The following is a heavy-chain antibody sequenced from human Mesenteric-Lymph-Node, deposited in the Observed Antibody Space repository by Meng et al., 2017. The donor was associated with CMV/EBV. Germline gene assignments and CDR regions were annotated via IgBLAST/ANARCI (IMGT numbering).Heavy chain of an antibody. D-gene: IGHD4-17*01. V-gene: IGHV3-23*01. CDR2: ISGSGNSA. J-gene: IGHJ4*02. CDR1: GLTFSSSV. Sequence: GGSLRLSCAASGLTFSSSVMSWVRQAPGKGLEWVSDISGSGNSAYYADSVKGRFTISRDHSKNTLYLQMNSLRAEDTAVYYCARDRVLYGDYDSGFDYWGQGTLVTVSS. CDR3: ARDRVLYGDYDSGFDY.